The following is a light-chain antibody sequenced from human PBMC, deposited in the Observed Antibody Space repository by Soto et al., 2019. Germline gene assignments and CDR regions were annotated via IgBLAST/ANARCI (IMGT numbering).Light chain of an antibody. V-gene: IGLV5-39*01. CDR3: AIWYSHTWV. CDR1: SGISVGAYR. J-gene: IGLJ3*02. CDR2: YKSDSDT. Sequence: QSVLTQPTSLSTSPGASARFTCTLRSGISVGAYRIYWYQQKPGSPPRYLLRYKSDSDTQQGSGVPSRFSGSKDASTNAGLLLISGLQSEDEADYYCAIWYSHTWVFGGGTKLTVL.